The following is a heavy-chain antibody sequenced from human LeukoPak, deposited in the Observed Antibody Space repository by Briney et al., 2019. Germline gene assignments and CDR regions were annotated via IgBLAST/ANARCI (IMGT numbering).Heavy chain of an antibody. V-gene: IGHV4-34*01. J-gene: IGHJ4*02. D-gene: IGHD4-17*01. CDR1: GGSFSGYY. CDR3: ARGSSDYATDYFDY. CDR2: INHSGSS. Sequence: SETLSLTCAVYGGSFSGYYWSWIRQPPGKGLEWIGEINHSGSSNYNPSLKSRVTISVDTSKNQFSLKLSSVTAADTAVYYSARGSSDYATDYFDYWGQGTLVTVSS.